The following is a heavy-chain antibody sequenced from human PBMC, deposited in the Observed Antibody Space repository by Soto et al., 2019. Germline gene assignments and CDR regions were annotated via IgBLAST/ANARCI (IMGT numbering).Heavy chain of an antibody. D-gene: IGHD2-15*01. Sequence: SETLSLTCTVSGDSISGYYWSWIRQPPGKGLQWIGYIYYSGNTNYNPSLKGRVTMSVDTSKNQFSLQVSSVTAADTAVYFCAKYRRTDAEGYPFDYWGQGALVTVS. CDR2: IYYSGNT. CDR1: GDSISGYY. CDR3: AKYRRTDAEGYPFDY. V-gene: IGHV4-59*01. J-gene: IGHJ4*02.